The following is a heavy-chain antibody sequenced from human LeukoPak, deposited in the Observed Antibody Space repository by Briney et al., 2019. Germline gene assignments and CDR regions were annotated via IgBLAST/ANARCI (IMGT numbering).Heavy chain of an antibody. Sequence: PSGTLSLTCAVYGGSFSGYYRSWIRQPPGKGLEWIGEINHSGSTNYNASLKSRVTISVDTSKNQFSLKLSSVTAADTAVYYCAREEDCSGGICYLGNAFDIWGQGTMVTVSS. CDR3: AREEDCSGGICYLGNAFDI. CDR2: INHSGST. CDR1: GGSFSGYY. D-gene: IGHD2-15*01. V-gene: IGHV4-34*01. J-gene: IGHJ3*02.